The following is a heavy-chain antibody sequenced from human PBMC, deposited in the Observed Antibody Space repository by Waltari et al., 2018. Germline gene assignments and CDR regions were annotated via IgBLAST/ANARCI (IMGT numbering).Heavy chain of an antibody. D-gene: IGHD3-16*01. J-gene: IGHJ6*03. Sequence: QMQLVESGGGVVQPGRSLRLSCAASGFTFSSYGMHWVRQAPGKGLEWVAVISYDGSNKYYADSVKGRFTISRDNSKNTLYLQMNSLRAEDTAVYYCAKDGLYLGYYYYYMDVWGKGTTVTVSS. CDR3: AKDGLYLGYYYYYMDV. CDR1: GFTFSSYG. V-gene: IGHV3-30*18. CDR2: ISYDGSNK.